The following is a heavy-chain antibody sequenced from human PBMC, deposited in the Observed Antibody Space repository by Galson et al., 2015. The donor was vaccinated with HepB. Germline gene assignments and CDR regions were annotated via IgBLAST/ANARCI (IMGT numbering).Heavy chain of an antibody. D-gene: IGHD6-19*01. J-gene: IGHJ6*02. V-gene: IGHV3-30*18. Sequence: SLRLSCAASGFTFSSYGMHWVRQAPGKGLEWVAVISYDGSNKYYADSVKGRFTISRDNSKNTLYLQMNSLRAEDTAVYYCAKDDVRDQWLAYYYYGMDVWGQGTTVTVSS. CDR2: ISYDGSNK. CDR1: GFTFSSYG. CDR3: AKDDVRDQWLAYYYYGMDV.